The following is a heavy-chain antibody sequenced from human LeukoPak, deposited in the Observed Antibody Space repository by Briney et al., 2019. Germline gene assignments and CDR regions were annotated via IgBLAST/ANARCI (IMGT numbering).Heavy chain of an antibody. CDR3: ALGSASGILDS. CDR2: MNSDASNV. J-gene: IGHJ4*02. Sequence: GGSLRLSCAASGSPLTWYWTHWVRQAPGKGLVWVSRMNSDASNVKYADPVSGRFIISRDNSKNMVFLEMNGLGDEDTAIYYCALGSASGILDSWGQGTLVSVSS. D-gene: IGHD3-10*01. V-gene: IGHV3-74*03. CDR1: GSPLTWYW.